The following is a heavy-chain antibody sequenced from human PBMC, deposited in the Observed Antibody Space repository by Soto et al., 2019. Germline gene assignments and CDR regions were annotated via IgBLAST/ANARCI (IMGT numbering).Heavy chain of an antibody. CDR3: ARNWGYYFDY. Sequence: SETLSLTCTVSGGSISSSRCHWGWIRQPPGKGLEWIASIKYSGTTFYNPSLKSRVTLSVDTSKNQFALKLSSVTAADTAVYYCARNWGYYFDYWGQGTLVTVS. CDR1: GGSISSSRCH. J-gene: IGHJ4*02. D-gene: IGHD7-27*01. V-gene: IGHV4-39*06. CDR2: IKYSGTT.